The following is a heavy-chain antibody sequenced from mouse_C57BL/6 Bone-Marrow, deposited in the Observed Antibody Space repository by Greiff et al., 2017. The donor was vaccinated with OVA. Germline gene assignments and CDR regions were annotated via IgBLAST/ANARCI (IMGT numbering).Heavy chain of an antibody. CDR2: IYPGSGST. V-gene: IGHV1-55*01. Sequence: QVQLQQPGAELVKPGASVKMSCKASGYTFTSYWITWVKQRPGQGLEWIGDIYPGSGSTNYNEKFKSKATLTVDTSSSTAYMQLSSLTSEDSAVYYCARRMTTVVKDLYWYFDVWGTGTTVTVSS. CDR3: ARRMTTVVKDLYWYFDV. CDR1: GYTFTSYW. J-gene: IGHJ1*03. D-gene: IGHD1-1*01.